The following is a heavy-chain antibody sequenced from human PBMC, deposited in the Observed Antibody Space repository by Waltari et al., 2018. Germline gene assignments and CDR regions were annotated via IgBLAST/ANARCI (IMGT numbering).Heavy chain of an antibody. CDR3: AREVYRSGGH. CDR1: GFNVSRNY. CDR2: IYSDCRT. D-gene: IGHD6-19*01. Sequence: EMQLVESGGGLIQPGGSLRLSCAASGFNVSRNYMSWVRQAPGEGLEWVSIIYSDCRTYYADSVKGRFTISRDNSKNTLYLQMNSLRAEDTAIYYCAREVYRSGGHWGQGTLVTVSS. J-gene: IGHJ4*02. V-gene: IGHV3-53*01.